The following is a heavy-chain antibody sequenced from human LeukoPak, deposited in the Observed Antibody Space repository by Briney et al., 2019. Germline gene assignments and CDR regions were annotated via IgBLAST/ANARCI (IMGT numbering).Heavy chain of an antibody. CDR2: INHSGST. D-gene: IGHD3-16*02. CDR3: ARGRDYYDYVWGSYRKRQFDY. Sequence: PSETLSLTCAVYGGSFSGYYWSWIRQPPGKGLEWIGEINHSGSTNYNPSLKSRVTISVDTSKNQFSLKLSSVTAADTAVYYCARGRDYYDYVWGSYRKRQFDYWGQGTLVTVSS. J-gene: IGHJ4*02. V-gene: IGHV4-34*01. CDR1: GGSFSGYY.